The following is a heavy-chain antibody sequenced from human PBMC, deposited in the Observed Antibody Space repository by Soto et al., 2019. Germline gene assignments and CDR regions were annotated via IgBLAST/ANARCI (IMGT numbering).Heavy chain of an antibody. CDR2: IKQDGSEK. J-gene: IGHJ6*02. V-gene: IGHV3-7*03. CDR1: GFTFSSYW. CDR3: ARETAMFYYGMDV. Sequence: GGSLRLSCAASGFTFSSYWMSWVRQAPGKGLEWVANIKQDGSEKYYVDSVKGRFTISRDNAKNSLYLQMDSLRAEDTAVYYCARETAMFYYGMDVWGQGTTVTVSS. D-gene: IGHD5-18*01.